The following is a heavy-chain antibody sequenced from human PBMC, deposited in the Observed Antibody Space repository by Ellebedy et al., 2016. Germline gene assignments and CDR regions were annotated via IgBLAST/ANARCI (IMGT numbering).Heavy chain of an antibody. Sequence: GGSLRLSCAASGFTVSTNYMKWVRQAPGKGLEWVSAIFSDGNTYYADSVKGRFTISRDNSKNTLYLQMNSLRPEDTAVYYCARSHSGDTAMVLYYFYYGLDVWGQGTAVTVSS. CDR3: ARSHSGDTAMVLYYFYYGLDV. V-gene: IGHV3-53*01. J-gene: IGHJ6*02. CDR1: GFTVSTNY. CDR2: IFSDGNT. D-gene: IGHD5-18*01.